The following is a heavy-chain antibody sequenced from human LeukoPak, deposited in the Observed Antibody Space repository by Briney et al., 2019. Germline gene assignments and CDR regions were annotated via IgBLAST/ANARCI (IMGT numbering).Heavy chain of an antibody. D-gene: IGHD5-12*01. CDR2: IYYSGST. CDR1: GGSISSGGYY. Sequence: SETLSLTCTVSGGSISSGGYYWSWLRQHPGKGLEWIGYIYYSGSTYYNPSLKSRLTISVDTSKNQFSLNLSSVTAADTAVYYCARGPVATIWGQGTLVTVSS. V-gene: IGHV4-31*03. J-gene: IGHJ4*02. CDR3: ARGPVATI.